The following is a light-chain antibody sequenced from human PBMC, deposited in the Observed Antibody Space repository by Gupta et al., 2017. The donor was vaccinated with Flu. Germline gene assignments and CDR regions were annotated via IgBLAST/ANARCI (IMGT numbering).Light chain of an antibody. CDR1: QGISSY. V-gene: IGKV1-9*01. Sequence: DIQLTQSPSFLSASVGDRVTITCGASQGISSYLAWYQQKPGKAPKLLIYAASTLQSGVLSRFSGSGCGTEVTLTISSRQPEDFAAYYYQQLNSYPPDTFGQGTRLEIK. CDR3: QQLNSYPPDT. CDR2: AAS. J-gene: IGKJ5*01.